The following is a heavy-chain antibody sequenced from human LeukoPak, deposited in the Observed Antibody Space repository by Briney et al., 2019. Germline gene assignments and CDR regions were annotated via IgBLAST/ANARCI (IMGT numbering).Heavy chain of an antibody. J-gene: IGHJ6*03. D-gene: IGHD2-2*02. CDR3: ARALCSSTSCYRYYYYMDV. V-gene: IGHV3-74*01. Sequence: GGSLRLSCAASGFTFSSYWMHWVRQAPGKGLVWVSRINTDGSSTSYADSVKGRFTISRDNAKNTLYLQMDSLRAEDTAVYYCARALCSSTSCYRYYYYMDVWGKGTTVTVSS. CDR2: INTDGSST. CDR1: GFTFSSYW.